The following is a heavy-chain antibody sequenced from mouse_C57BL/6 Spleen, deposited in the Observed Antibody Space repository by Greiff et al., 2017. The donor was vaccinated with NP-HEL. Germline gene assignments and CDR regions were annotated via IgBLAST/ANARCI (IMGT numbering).Heavy chain of an antibody. CDR3: ARGGYYGYAMDY. Sequence: QVQLQQSGAELVKPGASVKMSCKASGYTFTTYPIEWMKQNHGKSLEWIGNFHPYNDDTKYNEKFKGKATLTVDKSSSTVYLELSRLTSDDSAVYYCARGGYYGYAMDYWGQGTSVTVSS. V-gene: IGHV1-47*01. CDR1: GYTFTTYP. D-gene: IGHD1-1*01. J-gene: IGHJ4*01. CDR2: FHPYNDDT.